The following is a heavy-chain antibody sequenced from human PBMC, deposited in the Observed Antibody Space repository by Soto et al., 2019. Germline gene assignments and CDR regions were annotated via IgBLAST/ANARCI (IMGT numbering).Heavy chain of an antibody. Sequence: ASVKVSCKASGGTFSSYAISWVRQAPGQGLEWMGGIIPIFATANYAQKFQGRVTITADESTSTAYMQLSSLGSEDTAVYYCARVVGATTAVAFDIWGQGTMVTVSS. V-gene: IGHV1-69*13. CDR1: GGTFSSYA. J-gene: IGHJ3*02. D-gene: IGHD1-26*01. CDR3: ARVVGATTAVAFDI. CDR2: IIPIFATA.